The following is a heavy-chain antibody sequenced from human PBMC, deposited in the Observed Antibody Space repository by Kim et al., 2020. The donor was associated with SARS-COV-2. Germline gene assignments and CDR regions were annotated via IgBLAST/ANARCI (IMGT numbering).Heavy chain of an antibody. Sequence: GGSLRLSCAASGFTFSGYWMSWVRQAPGKGLEWVANIKQDGSEKYYVDSVKGRFTISRDNAKNSLYLQMNSLRAEDTAVYYCARDSITMVRGVISWFDPWGQGTLVTVSS. CDR1: GFTFSGYW. D-gene: IGHD3-10*01. CDR2: IKQDGSEK. CDR3: ARDSITMVRGVISWFDP. J-gene: IGHJ5*02. V-gene: IGHV3-7*01.